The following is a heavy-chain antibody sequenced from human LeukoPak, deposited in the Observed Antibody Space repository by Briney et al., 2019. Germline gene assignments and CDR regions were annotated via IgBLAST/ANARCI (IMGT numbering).Heavy chain of an antibody. CDR1: GFTFSDYY. V-gene: IGHV3-11*06. Sequence: GGSLRLSCAASGFTFSDYYMGWIRQAPGKGLEWVSYISSSSSYTNYADSVKGRFTISRDNAKNSLYLQMNSLRAEDTAVYYCARVEQWLPQNDYWGQGTLVTVSS. D-gene: IGHD6-19*01. J-gene: IGHJ4*02. CDR2: ISSSSSYT. CDR3: ARVEQWLPQNDY.